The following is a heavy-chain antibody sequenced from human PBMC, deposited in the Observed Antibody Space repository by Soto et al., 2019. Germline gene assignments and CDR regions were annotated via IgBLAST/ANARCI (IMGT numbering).Heavy chain of an antibody. D-gene: IGHD5-12*01. CDR1: GYNFIRYG. Sequence: QIQLVQSGAEVKKPGASVKVSCKASGYNFIRYGFTWVRQAPGQGLEWMGWISAYSGDTNYAQKFQGRVTMTTDTSTSTVYMEVRSLRSDDTAVYYCASTPTDIVATNDYYYYALDVWGQGTTVTVSS. V-gene: IGHV1-18*04. CDR3: ASTPTDIVATNDYYYYALDV. J-gene: IGHJ6*02. CDR2: ISAYSGDT.